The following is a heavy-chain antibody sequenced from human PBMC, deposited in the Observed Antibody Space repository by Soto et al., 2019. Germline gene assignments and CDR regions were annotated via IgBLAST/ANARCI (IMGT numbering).Heavy chain of an antibody. J-gene: IGHJ4*02. Sequence: GPTLVNPTQTLTLTCTFSGFSLTTSGMCVTWIRQPPGKALEWLALIDWGDDKYYNTSLMTRLTLSKYASKNQVVLTMNNMDPVDTGTYYCALMLKGGAFDSIQIGYWGQGTLVT. CDR2: IDWGDDK. CDR3: ALMLKGGAFDSIQIGY. CDR1: GFSLTTSGMC. D-gene: IGHD3-9*01. V-gene: IGHV2-70*01.